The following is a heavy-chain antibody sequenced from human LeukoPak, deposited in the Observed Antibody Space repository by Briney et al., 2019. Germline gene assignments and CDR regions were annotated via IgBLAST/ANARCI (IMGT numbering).Heavy chain of an antibody. CDR3: ARDRWKGSSSWCPADY. CDR1: GFTFSSYA. J-gene: IGHJ4*02. D-gene: IGHD6-13*01. CDR2: ISYDGSNK. Sequence: PGGSLRLSCAASGFTFSSYAMHWVRQAPGKGLEWVAVISYDGSNKYYADSVKGRFTISRDNSKNTLSLQMNSLRAEDTAVYYCARDRWKGSSSWCPADYWGQGTLVTVSS. V-gene: IGHV3-30-3*01.